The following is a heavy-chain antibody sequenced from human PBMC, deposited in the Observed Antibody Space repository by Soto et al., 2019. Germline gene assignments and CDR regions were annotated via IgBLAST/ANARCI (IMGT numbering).Heavy chain of an antibody. CDR2: MNPNSGHT. D-gene: IGHD3-3*01. J-gene: IGHJ6*02. CDR1: GYTFTTYD. V-gene: IGHV1-8*01. Sequence: ASVKVSCKASGYTFTTYDIYWVRQGTGQGLEWMGWMNPNSGHTGYAQKFQGRVTMTRDTSISAAYMELSSLRSDDTAVYYCARGHYVLWSKYYGMDVWGQGTTVTVSS. CDR3: ARGHYVLWSKYYGMDV.